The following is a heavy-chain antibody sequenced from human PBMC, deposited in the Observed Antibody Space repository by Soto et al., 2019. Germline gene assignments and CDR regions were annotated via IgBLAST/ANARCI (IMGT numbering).Heavy chain of an antibody. CDR3: AKDHDSSGKEPYYFDY. D-gene: IGHD3-22*01. CDR1: GFTFSSYA. CDR2: ISGSGGST. Sequence: GGSLRLSCAASGFTFSSYAMSWVRQAPGKGLEWVSAISGSGGSTYYADSVKGRFTISRDNSKNTLYLQMNSLRAEDTAVYYCAKDHDSSGKEPYYFDYWGQGTLVTVSS. J-gene: IGHJ4*02. V-gene: IGHV3-23*01.